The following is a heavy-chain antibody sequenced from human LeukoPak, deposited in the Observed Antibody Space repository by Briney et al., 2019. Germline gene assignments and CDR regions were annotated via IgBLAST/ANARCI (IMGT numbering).Heavy chain of an antibody. CDR2: ISYDGSNT. CDR3: AKPYYYGSRSYMDY. CDR1: GFTFSSYG. D-gene: IGHD3-10*01. V-gene: IGHV3-30*18. J-gene: IGHJ4*02. Sequence: GRSLRLSCAASGFTFSSYGMHWVRQAPGKGLEWVAVISYDGSNTYYADSVKGRFTISRDNSKNMLYLQMNSLRAEDKAVYYCAKPYYYGSRSYMDYWGQGTLVTVSS.